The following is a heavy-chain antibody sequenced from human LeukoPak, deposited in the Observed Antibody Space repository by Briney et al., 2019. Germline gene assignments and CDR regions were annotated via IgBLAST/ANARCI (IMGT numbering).Heavy chain of an antibody. D-gene: IGHD6-19*01. J-gene: IGHJ4*02. Sequence: GVSLRLSCAPSGFPFSPYWMHWVRQAPRKGRVWVSRINTDGSSTSYADSVKGRFTISRDNAKNTVYVQMNSLRAEDTAVYYCARGGESRAVAVTGIGYWGQGTLVTVSS. CDR3: ARGGESRAVAVTGIGY. CDR1: GFPFSPYW. CDR2: INTDGSST. V-gene: IGHV3-74*01.